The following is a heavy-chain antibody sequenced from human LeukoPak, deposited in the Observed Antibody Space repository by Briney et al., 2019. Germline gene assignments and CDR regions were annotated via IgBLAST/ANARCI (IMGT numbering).Heavy chain of an antibody. CDR3: ATDSCSGGSCYSLY. CDR2: IIPIFGTA. Sequence: GSSVKVSCKASGGTFSSYAISWVRQAPGQGLELMGRIIPIFGTANYAQKFQGRVTITTDESTSTAYMELSSLRSEDTAVYYCATDSCSGGSCYSLYWGQGTLVTVSS. D-gene: IGHD2-15*01. J-gene: IGHJ4*02. V-gene: IGHV1-69*05. CDR1: GGTFSSYA.